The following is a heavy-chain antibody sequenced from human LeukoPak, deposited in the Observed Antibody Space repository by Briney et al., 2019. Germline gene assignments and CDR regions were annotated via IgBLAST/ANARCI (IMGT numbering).Heavy chain of an antibody. J-gene: IGHJ4*02. Sequence: GGSLRLSCATSGFTLNSHGMDWVRQAPGKGLEWVAFFKNDGYTKSYSDSVKGRFTISRDVSKNTLFLLMNRLTTEDTAVYYCVTGHSYASHDFWGQGTLVTVSS. V-gene: IGHV3-30*02. CDR1: GFTLNSHG. CDR2: FKNDGYTK. D-gene: IGHD3-16*01. CDR3: VTGHSYASHDF.